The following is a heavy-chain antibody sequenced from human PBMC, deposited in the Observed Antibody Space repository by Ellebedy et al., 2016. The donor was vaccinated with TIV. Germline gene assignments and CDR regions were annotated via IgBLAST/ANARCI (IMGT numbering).Heavy chain of an antibody. CDR2: ISSSGTYI. V-gene: IGHV3-21*01. CDR1: GFTFSSYS. J-gene: IGHJ4*02. Sequence: PGGSLRLSCAASGFTFSSYSMNWVRQAPGKGLEWVSCISSSGTYIYYADSLKGRFTISRDSAKNLLYLQMNSLRAEDTAVYYCARGSGDLPFDYWGQGTLVTVSS. D-gene: IGHD4-17*01. CDR3: ARGSGDLPFDY.